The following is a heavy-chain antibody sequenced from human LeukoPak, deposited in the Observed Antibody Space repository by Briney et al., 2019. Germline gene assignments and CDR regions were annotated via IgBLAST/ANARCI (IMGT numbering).Heavy chain of an antibody. Sequence: SETLSLTCAVYGGSFSGYYWSWIRQPPGKGLEWIGEINHSGSTNYNPSLKSRVTISVDTSKIQFSLKLSSVTAADTAVYYCASFPDYYDSSGYYGFDYWGQGTLVTVSS. V-gene: IGHV4-34*01. CDR1: GGSFSGYY. D-gene: IGHD3-22*01. CDR3: ASFPDYYDSSGYYGFDY. CDR2: INHSGST. J-gene: IGHJ4*02.